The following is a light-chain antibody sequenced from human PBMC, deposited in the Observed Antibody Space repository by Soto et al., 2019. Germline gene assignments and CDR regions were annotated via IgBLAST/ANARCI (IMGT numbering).Light chain of an antibody. Sequence: EIVMTQSPATLSVSPGERATLSCRASQTIRTNLAWYQQKPGQAPRLLMYSASTRATGIPARFSGSGSGTEFTLTINSLQSEDFAVYYCKHYNTWPGFGQGTKLEIK. CDR3: KHYNTWPG. CDR1: QTIRTN. CDR2: SAS. V-gene: IGKV3-15*01. J-gene: IGKJ2*01.